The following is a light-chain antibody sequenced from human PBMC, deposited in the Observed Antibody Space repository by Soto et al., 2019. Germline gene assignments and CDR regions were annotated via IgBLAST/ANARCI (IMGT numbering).Light chain of an antibody. Sequence: FTKSALTVSWSPEEKPTLSCRAITCVGTFFAWYQQKPGQAPRLLIYDASNRATGIPARFSGSGSGTDFTLTISSLEPQEYAVNYCQQRINWSPPITFGEGTRLDI. CDR1: TCVGTF. CDR2: DAS. CDR3: QQRINWSPPIT. J-gene: IGKJ5*01. V-gene: IGKV3-11*01.